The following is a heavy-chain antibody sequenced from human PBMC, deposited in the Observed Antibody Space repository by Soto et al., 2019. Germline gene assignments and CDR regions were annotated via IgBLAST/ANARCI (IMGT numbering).Heavy chain of an antibody. V-gene: IGHV5-51*01. CDR3: ARGPTDFWSGYSYYYYMDV. CDR1: GYSFTSYW. J-gene: IGHJ6*03. CDR2: IYPGDSDT. Sequence: PGESLKISCKGSGYSFTSYWIGWVRQMPGKGLEWMGIIYPGDSDTRYSPSFQGQVTISADKSISTAYLQWSSLKASDTAMYYCARGPTDFWSGYSYYYYMDVWGKGTTVTVSS. D-gene: IGHD3-3*01.